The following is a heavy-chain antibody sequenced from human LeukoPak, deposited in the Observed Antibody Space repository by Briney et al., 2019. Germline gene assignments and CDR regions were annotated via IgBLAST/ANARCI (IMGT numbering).Heavy chain of an antibody. CDR1: GGSISSYY. CDR2: IYYSGST. J-gene: IGHJ3*02. V-gene: IGHV4-59*01. CDR3: ARLDLGYCSSTSCDAFDI. D-gene: IGHD2-2*01. Sequence: SETLSLTCTVSGGSISSYYWSWIRQPPGKGLEWIGYIYYSGSTNYNPSLKSRVTISVDTSKNQFSLKLSSVTAADTAVYYCARLDLGYCSSTSCDAFDIWGQGTMVTVSS.